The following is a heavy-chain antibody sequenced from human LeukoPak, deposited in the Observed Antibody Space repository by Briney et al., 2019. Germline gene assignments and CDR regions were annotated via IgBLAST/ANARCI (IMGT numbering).Heavy chain of an antibody. CDR2: IYYSGST. CDR3: ARASSSWYPDNWFDP. V-gene: IGHV4-59*01. Sequence: SETLSLTCTVSGGSISSYYWSWIRQPPGKGLEWIGYIYYSGSTNYNPSLKSRVTISVDTSKNQFSLKLSFVTAADTAVYYCARASSSWYPDNWFDPWGQGTLVTVSS. CDR1: GGSISSYY. J-gene: IGHJ5*02. D-gene: IGHD6-13*01.